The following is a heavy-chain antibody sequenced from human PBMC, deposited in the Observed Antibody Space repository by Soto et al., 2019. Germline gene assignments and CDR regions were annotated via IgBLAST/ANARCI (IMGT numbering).Heavy chain of an antibody. CDR2: ISGSGGST. V-gene: IGHV3-23*01. CDR1: GFTFSSYA. D-gene: IGHD6-13*01. J-gene: IGHJ5*02. CDR3: AKDLDSSSWYDWFDP. Sequence: EVQLLEAGGGLVQPGGSLRLSCAASGFTFSSYAMSWVRQAPGQGLEWVSAISGSGGSTYYADSVKGRFTISRDNSKNTVYLQRNSLRAEDTAVYYCAKDLDSSSWYDWFDPWGQGTLVTVSS.